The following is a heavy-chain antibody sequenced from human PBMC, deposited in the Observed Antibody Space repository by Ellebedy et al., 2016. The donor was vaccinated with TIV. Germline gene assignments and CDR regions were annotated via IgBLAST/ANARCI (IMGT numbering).Heavy chain of an antibody. CDR2: IDSSSNTI. J-gene: IGHJ4*02. V-gene: IGHV3-48*02. D-gene: IGHD5-24*01. CDR3: AKDLSRWLQYFDS. Sequence: GGSLRLSCAASGFIFSNYGMIWVRQAPGKGLEWVSYIDSSSNTIDYVDSVKGRFTISRDNAKNSLYLQMSSLRDEDTAVYYCAKDLSRWLQYFDSWGQGTLVTVSS. CDR1: GFIFSNYG.